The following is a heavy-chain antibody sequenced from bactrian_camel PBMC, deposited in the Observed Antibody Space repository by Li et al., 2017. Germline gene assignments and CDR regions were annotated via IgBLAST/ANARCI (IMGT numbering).Heavy chain of an antibody. CDR1: VFPHNNYC. D-gene: IGHD1*01. CDR2: ISSGGST. Sequence: QVQLVESGGGSVQAGGSLRLSCENSVFPHNNYCMGWFRQAPGKEREAVAAISSGGSTSIAASVKGRFTLSKDNAKNTLYLEMDSLSPEDTAMYYCAAHNYCPRALGMPTWYQYWGLGT. CDR3: AAHNYCPRALGMPTWYQY. J-gene: IGHJ4*01. V-gene: IGHV3S55*01.